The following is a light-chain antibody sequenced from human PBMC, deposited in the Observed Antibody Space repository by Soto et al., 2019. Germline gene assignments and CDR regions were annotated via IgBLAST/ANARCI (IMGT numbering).Light chain of an antibody. V-gene: IGKV1-5*03. CDR2: KAS. CDR3: QQYSTYSRP. Sequence: DIQMTQSPSTLSASVGDRVTLTCRASQSISTWLAWYQQKPGKAPKLLIYKASSLEGGVPSRFSGSGSGTEFTLTISSLQPDDFATYYCQQYSTYSRPFGQGTKVETK. CDR1: QSISTW. J-gene: IGKJ1*01.